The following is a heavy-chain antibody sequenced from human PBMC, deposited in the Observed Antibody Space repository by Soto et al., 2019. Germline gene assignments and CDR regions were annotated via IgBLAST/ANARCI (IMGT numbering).Heavy chain of an antibody. V-gene: IGHV1-18*04. CDR3: AIYHLELFRFDY. J-gene: IGHJ4*02. Sequence: GXSXKVSCKAYAFSXNSHGSGWVRQAPGQGLEWMGWIILYNGKTNYAQQFQGRVTMTTDTYTSTAYMELRSLRSDDTAMYFCAIYHLELFRFDYWGQGTLGTVSS. CDR1: AFSXNSHG. D-gene: IGHD2-2*01. CDR2: IILYNGKT.